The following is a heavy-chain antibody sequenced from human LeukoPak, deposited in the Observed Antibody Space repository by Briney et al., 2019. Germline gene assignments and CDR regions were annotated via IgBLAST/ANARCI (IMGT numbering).Heavy chain of an antibody. Sequence: PGGSLRLSCAASGFTFSSYAMSWVRQAPGKGLGWVSAISGSGGSTYYADSVKGRFTISRDNSKNTLYLQMNSLRAEDTAVYHCAKGAGYSYGTHYWGQGTLVTVSS. CDR1: GFTFSSYA. J-gene: IGHJ4*02. V-gene: IGHV3-23*01. CDR3: AKGAGYSYGTHY. D-gene: IGHD5-18*01. CDR2: ISGSGGST.